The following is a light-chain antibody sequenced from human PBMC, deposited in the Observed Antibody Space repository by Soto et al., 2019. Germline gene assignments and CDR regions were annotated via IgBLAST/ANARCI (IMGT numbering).Light chain of an antibody. V-gene: IGLV2-23*01. CDR2: EGV. CDR3: CSYAGMNTVI. CDR1: STDVGSYNL. Sequence: QSALTQPASVSGSPGQSITISCTGTSTDVGSYNLVSWYQQHPGTAPNFIIYEGVKRPAGVSNRFSGSKSGDTASLTISGLQAADAAYYYCCSYAGMNTVIFGGGTKVTVL. J-gene: IGLJ2*01.